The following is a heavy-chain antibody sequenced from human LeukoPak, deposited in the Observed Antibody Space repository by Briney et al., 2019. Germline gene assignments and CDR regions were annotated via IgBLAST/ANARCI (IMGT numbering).Heavy chain of an antibody. CDR2: ISSSGSTI. J-gene: IGHJ6*03. V-gene: IGHV3-48*03. CDR1: GFTFSSYE. CDR3: ARPNYYDSSGYEPSGYYYYMDV. Sequence: PGGSLRLSCAASGFTFSSYEMNWVRRAPGKGLEWVSYISSSGSTIYYADSVKGRFTISRDNAKNSLYLQMNSLRAEDTAVYYCARPNYYDSSGYEPSGYYYYMDVWGKGTTVTISS. D-gene: IGHD3-22*01.